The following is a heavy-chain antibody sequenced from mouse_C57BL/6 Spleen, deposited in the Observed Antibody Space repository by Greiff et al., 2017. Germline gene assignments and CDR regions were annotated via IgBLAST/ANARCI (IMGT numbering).Heavy chain of an antibody. CDR1: GYTFTSYG. Sequence: VMLVESGAELARPGASVKLSCKASGYTFTSYGISWVKQRTGQGLEWIGEIYPRSGNTYYNEKFKGKATLTADKSSSTAYMELRSLTSEDSAVYFCARRGDYDFAYWGQGTLVTVSA. V-gene: IGHV1-81*01. CDR3: ARRGDYDFAY. CDR2: IYPRSGNT. D-gene: IGHD2-4*01. J-gene: IGHJ3*01.